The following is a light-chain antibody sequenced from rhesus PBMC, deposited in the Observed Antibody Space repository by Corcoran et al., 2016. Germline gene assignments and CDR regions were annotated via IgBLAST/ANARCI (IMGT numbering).Light chain of an antibody. J-gene: IGKJ4*01. CDR3: QQRNSYPPT. V-gene: IGKV1-25*01. CDR1: QGISSY. Sequence: DIQMTQSPSSLSASVGDRVTITCRASQGISSYLAWYQQKPGKAPKLLSYKESTLQSGVPSRFSGSGSGTDLTLTISSLKPEDFATYYCQQRNSYPPTFGGGTKVEIK. CDR2: KES.